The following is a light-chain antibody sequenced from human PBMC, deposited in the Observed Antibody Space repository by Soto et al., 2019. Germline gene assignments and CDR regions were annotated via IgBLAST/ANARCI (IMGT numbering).Light chain of an antibody. V-gene: IGKV1-5*03. J-gene: IGKJ2*01. CDR2: AAS. CDR1: QSVDTL. CDR3: QQNRHYTT. Sequence: DVQMTQFPYTLSASVGGRVTITCRASQSVDTLLAWYQHKPGKAPKLLISAASNLESGVPTRFSHSGSGTQYTLAIRSLPPDDSAPYYGQQNRHYTTLGQGTKL.